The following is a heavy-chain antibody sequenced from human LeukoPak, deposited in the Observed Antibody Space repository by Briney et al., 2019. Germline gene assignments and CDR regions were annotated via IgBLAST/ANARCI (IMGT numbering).Heavy chain of an antibody. CDR3: TRHPGGNAAHRFDY. D-gene: IGHD4-23*01. J-gene: IGHJ4*02. CDR2: VYYSGST. V-gene: IGHV4-59*08. Sequence: SETLSLTCTVSGGSICDYYWSWLRQPPGKGLEWIGYVYYSGSTYYNPSLESRVTISVDTSKNQFSLSLRSVTAAETAVYYCTRHPGGNAAHRFDYWGQGILVTVSS. CDR1: GGSICDYY.